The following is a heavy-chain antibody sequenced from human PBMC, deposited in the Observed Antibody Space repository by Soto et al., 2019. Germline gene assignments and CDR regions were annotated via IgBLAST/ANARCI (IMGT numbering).Heavy chain of an antibody. CDR2: IRNKASRYTT. Sequence: GGSLRLSCAASGFTFSDHYIDWVRQAPGKGLQWVGRIRNKASRYTTEYAASVKGRFTISRDDSRNSLYLQMNSLQTEATAVYYCTRDDPLAHGALEYWGQGALVTVSS. CDR1: GFTFSDHY. CDR3: TRDDPLAHGALEY. J-gene: IGHJ4*01. D-gene: IGHD2-8*01. V-gene: IGHV3-72*01.